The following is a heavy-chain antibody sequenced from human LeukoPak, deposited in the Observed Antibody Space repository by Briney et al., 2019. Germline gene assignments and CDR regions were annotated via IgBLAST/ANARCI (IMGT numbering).Heavy chain of an antibody. CDR2: IYSGGST. D-gene: IGHD6-19*01. CDR3: ARSRDGSGWYGDYDY. CDR1: GFTVSSNC. J-gene: IGHJ4*02. Sequence: PGGSLRLSCAASGFTVSSNCMSWVRQAPGKGLEWVSVIYSGGSTYYADSVKGRFTISRDNSKNTLFLQMNSLRAEDTAVYYCARSRDGSGWYGDYDYWGQGTLVTVSS. V-gene: IGHV3-53*01.